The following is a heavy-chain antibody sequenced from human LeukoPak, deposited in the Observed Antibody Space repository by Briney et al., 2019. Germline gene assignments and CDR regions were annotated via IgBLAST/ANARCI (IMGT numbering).Heavy chain of an antibody. CDR1: GFTFSSYG. CDR3: ATRGGLYYGMDV. CDR2: ISYDGSNK. Sequence: PGGSLRLSCAASGFTFSSYGMHWVRQAPGKGLEWVAVISYDGSNKYYADSVKGRFTISRDNSKNTLYLQMNSLRAEDTAVYYCATRGGLYYGMDVWGQGTTVTVSS. D-gene: IGHD3-10*01. V-gene: IGHV3-30*03. J-gene: IGHJ6*02.